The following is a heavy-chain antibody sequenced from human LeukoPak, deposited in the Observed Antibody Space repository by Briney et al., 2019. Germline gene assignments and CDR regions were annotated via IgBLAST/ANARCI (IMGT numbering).Heavy chain of an antibody. J-gene: IGHJ1*01. CDR1: GGSISSSSYY. CDR2: ISYSGDS. CDR3: AGMTTLFGAECFQH. V-gene: IGHV4-61*05. D-gene: IGHD4-11*01. Sequence: SETLSLTCTVSGGSISSSSYYWSWVRQPPGKGLEWIGDISYSGDSHYNPSLKSRVTISVDTSKTHFSLNLTSVTAADTAVYYCAGMTTLFGAECFQHWGQGTLVTVSS.